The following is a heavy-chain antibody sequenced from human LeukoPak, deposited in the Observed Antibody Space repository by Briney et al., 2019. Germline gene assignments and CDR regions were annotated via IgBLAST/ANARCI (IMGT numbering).Heavy chain of an antibody. J-gene: IGHJ3*02. V-gene: IGHV4-4*07. Sequence: SETLSLTCTVSGGSISSYYWSWIRQPAGKGLEWIGRIYTSGSTNYNPSLKSRVTMSVDTSKNQFSLKLSSVTAADTAVYYCARATAPITIFGVVIDPVDAFDIWGQGTMVTVSS. D-gene: IGHD3-3*01. CDR1: GGSISSYY. CDR2: IYTSGST. CDR3: ARATAPITIFGVVIDPVDAFDI.